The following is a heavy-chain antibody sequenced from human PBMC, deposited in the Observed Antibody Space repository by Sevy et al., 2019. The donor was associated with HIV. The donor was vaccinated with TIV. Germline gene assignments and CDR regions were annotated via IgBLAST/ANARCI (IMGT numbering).Heavy chain of an antibody. V-gene: IGHV3-74*01. CDR2: INSDGNTI. CDR1: GFIFSNYW. Sequence: GGSLRLSCAASGFIFSNYWMYWVRQVPGKGPVWVSHINSDGNTISHADSVKGRFTISSDNAKNTLYLQMNSLRAEDTAVYYCARGGGYYTSFDYWGQGTLVTVSS. D-gene: IGHD3-3*01. J-gene: IGHJ4*02. CDR3: ARGGGYYTSFDY.